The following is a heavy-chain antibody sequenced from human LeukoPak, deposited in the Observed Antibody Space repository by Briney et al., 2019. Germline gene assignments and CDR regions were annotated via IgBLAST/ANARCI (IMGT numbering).Heavy chain of an antibody. CDR2: IYYSGST. V-gene: IGHV4-30-4*01. Sequence: SEALSLTCTVSGGSISRGDYYWSWIRQPPGKGLEWIGYIYYSGSTYYNPSLKSRVTISVDTSKNQFSLKLSSVTAADTAVYYCARGGGNIENTFDYWGQGTLVTVSS. D-gene: IGHD4-23*01. CDR1: GGSISRGDYY. J-gene: IGHJ4*02. CDR3: ARGGGNIENTFDY.